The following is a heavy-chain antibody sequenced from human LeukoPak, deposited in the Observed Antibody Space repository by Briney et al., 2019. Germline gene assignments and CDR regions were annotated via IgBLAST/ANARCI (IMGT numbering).Heavy chain of an antibody. CDR2: IRSKIYGGTT. Sequence: GGSLRLSCSASGFSFYDYAMSWVRQAPGKGLEWVGFIRSKIYGGTTEYAASVKGRFIISRDDSKRIAYLQMDSLKTEDTAVYYCTSRRFRTEDLGYWGQGILVTVSS. D-gene: IGHD3/OR15-3a*01. CDR3: TSRRFRTEDLGY. J-gene: IGHJ4*02. CDR1: GFSFYDYA. V-gene: IGHV3-49*04.